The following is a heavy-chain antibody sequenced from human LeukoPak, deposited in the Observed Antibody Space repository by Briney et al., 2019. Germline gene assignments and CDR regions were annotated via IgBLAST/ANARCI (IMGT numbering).Heavy chain of an antibody. CDR2: IYYSGST. Sequence: NPSETLSLTCTVSGGSISSYYWSWIRQPPGKGLEWIGYIYYSGSTNYNPSLKSRVTISVDTSKNQFSLKLSSVTAADTAVYYCARAPHYYYDSSGYYDDAFDIWGQGTMVTVSS. CDR3: ARAPHYYYDSSGYYDDAFDI. J-gene: IGHJ3*02. D-gene: IGHD3-22*01. CDR1: GGSISSYY. V-gene: IGHV4-59*01.